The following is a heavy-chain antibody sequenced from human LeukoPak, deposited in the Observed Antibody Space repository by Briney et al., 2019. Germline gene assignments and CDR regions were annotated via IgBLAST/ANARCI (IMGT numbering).Heavy chain of an antibody. CDR1: GFSLSNAW. V-gene: IGHV3-15*01. Sequence: PGGSLRLSCAPSGFSLSNAWISSVRQAPGKGLEWVGRIKRKIDAGATDYAAPVKGRFTISRDDSKNTLFLQMNSLTNEDTAVYNCTPEWEPGYWGQGTPVTVSS. J-gene: IGHJ4*02. D-gene: IGHD1-26*01. CDR2: IKRKIDAGAT. CDR3: TPEWEPGY.